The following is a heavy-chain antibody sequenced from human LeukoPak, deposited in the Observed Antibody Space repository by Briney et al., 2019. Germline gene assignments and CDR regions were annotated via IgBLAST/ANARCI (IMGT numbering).Heavy chain of an antibody. CDR3: ARETMVRGVILFDY. J-gene: IGHJ4*02. CDR1: GYTFTGYY. V-gene: IGHV1-2*02. D-gene: IGHD3-10*01. Sequence: ASVEVSCKASGYTFTGYYMHWVRQAPGQGLEWMGWINPNSGGTNYAQKFQGRVTMTRDTSISTAYMELSRLRSDDTAVYYCARETMVRGVILFDYWGQGTLVTVSS. CDR2: INPNSGGT.